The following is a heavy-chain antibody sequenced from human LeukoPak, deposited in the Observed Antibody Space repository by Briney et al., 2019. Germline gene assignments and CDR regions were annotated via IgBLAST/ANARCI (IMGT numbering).Heavy chain of an antibody. D-gene: IGHD4-17*01. J-gene: IGHJ6*03. CDR1: GGSISSSSYY. Sequence: SETLSLTCTVSGGSISSSSYYWGWIRQPPGKGLEWIGSIYYSGSTYYNPSLKSRVTISVDTSKNQFSLKLSSVTAADTAVYYCARDSTDGDGYYMDVWGKGTTVTVSS. CDR2: IYYSGST. CDR3: ARDSTDGDGYYMDV. V-gene: IGHV4-39*07.